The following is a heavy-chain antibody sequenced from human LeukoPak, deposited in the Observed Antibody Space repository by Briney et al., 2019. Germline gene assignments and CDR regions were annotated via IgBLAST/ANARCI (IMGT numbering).Heavy chain of an antibody. V-gene: IGHV1-8*02. J-gene: IGHJ6*03. Sequence: ASVKVSCKASGYTFSNFDVNWVRRAPGQGLEWMAWMNPGSGDTGYEGKFQARLTMSSNTSITTASMELSSLTSEDTAVYYCARSRRGYYMDVWGKGTTVIVSS. CDR3: ARSRRGYYMDV. CDR1: GYTFSNFD. CDR2: MNPGSGDT.